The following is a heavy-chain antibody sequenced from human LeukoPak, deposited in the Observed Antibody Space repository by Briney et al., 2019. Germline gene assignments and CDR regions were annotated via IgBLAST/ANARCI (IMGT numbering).Heavy chain of an antibody. CDR2: INPNSGGT. V-gene: IGHV1-2*02. CDR1: GYTFTGYY. CDR3: ARGSDYYDSSGYPMSV. D-gene: IGHD3-22*01. Sequence: GASVKVSCKASGYTFTGYYMHWVRQAPGQGLEWMGWINPNSGGTNYAQKFQGRVTMTTDTSTSTAYMELRSLRSDDTAVYYCARGSDYYDSSGYPMSVWGQGTLVTVSS. J-gene: IGHJ4*02.